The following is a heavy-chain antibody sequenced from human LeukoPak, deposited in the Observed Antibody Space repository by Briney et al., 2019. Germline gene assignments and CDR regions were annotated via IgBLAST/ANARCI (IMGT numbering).Heavy chain of an antibody. D-gene: IGHD1-26*01. CDR3: ARATSWYSGSYADY. CDR2: IYHSGST. Sequence: SETLSLTCAVSGYSISSGYYWGWIRQPPGKGLVWIGSIYHSGSTYYNPSLKSRVIISVDTSKNQFSLKLSSVTAADTAVYYCARATSWYSGSYADYWGQGTLVTVSS. J-gene: IGHJ4*02. CDR1: GYSISSGYY. V-gene: IGHV4-38-2*01.